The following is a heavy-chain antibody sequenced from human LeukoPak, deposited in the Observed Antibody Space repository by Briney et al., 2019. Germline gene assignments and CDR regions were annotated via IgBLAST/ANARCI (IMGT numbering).Heavy chain of an antibody. Sequence: GVSLRLSCAASGFTFSSYAMSWVRQAPGKGLEWVSAISGSGGSTYYADSVKGRFTISRDNSKNTLYLQMNSLRAEDTAVYYCAKGDDCDILTGYSPSFDYWGQGTLVTVSS. CDR1: GFTFSSYA. V-gene: IGHV3-23*01. J-gene: IGHJ4*02. CDR3: AKGDDCDILTGYSPSFDY. CDR2: ISGSGGST. D-gene: IGHD3-9*01.